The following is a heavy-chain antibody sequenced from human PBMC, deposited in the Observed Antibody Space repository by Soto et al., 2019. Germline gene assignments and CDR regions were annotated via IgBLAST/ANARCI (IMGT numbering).Heavy chain of an antibody. CDR2: ISSSSSTI. CDR3: ARDSVWGLYYHMDV. J-gene: IGHJ6*03. Sequence: TGGSLRLSCAASGFTFSSYSMNWVRQAPGKGLEWVSYISSSSSTIYYADSVKGRFTISRDNAKNSLYLQMNSLRAEDTAVYYCARDSVWGLYYHMDVWGKGTTVTVSS. D-gene: IGHD3-16*01. CDR1: GFTFSSYS. V-gene: IGHV3-48*01.